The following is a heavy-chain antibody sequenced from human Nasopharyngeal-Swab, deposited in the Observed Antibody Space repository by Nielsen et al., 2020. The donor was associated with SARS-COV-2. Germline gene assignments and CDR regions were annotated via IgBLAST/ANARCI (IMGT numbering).Heavy chain of an antibody. CDR3: ASSSMADDAFDI. CDR1: GYTFTSYD. CDR2: INPNSGGT. V-gene: IGHV1-2*02. D-gene: IGHD5-24*01. Sequence: ASVKVSCKASGYTFTSYDINWVRQAPGQGLEWMGWINPNSGGTNYAQKFQGRVTMTRDTSISTAYMELSRLRSDDTAVYYCASSSMADDAFDIWGQGTMVTVSS. J-gene: IGHJ3*02.